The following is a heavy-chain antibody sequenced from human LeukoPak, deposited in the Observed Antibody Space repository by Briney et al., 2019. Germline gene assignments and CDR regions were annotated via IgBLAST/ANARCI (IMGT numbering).Heavy chain of an antibody. CDR1: GFTFITYA. J-gene: IGHJ4*02. D-gene: IGHD1-26*01. CDR2: ISSSGSTI. Sequence: GGSLRLSCAASGFTFITYAMTLVRQAPGKGLEWVSYISSSGSTIYYADSVKGRFTISRDNAKNSLYLQMNSLRAEDTAVYYCAREKISGSYYFRYYFDYWGQGTLVTVSS. V-gene: IGHV3-48*04. CDR3: AREKISGSYYFRYYFDY.